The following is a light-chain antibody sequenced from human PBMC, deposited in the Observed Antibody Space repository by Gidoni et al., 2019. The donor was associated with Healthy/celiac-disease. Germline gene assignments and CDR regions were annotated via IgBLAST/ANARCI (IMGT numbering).Light chain of an antibody. CDR3: QQRSNWPPGLT. Sequence: EILLTQSPATLSLSPGERATLSCRASQSVSSYLAWYQQKPGQAPRLLIYDASNRATGIPARFSGSGSGTDFTLTISSIEPEDFAVYYCQQRSNWPPGLTFGGGTKVEIK. V-gene: IGKV3-11*01. CDR2: DAS. J-gene: IGKJ4*01. CDR1: QSVSSY.